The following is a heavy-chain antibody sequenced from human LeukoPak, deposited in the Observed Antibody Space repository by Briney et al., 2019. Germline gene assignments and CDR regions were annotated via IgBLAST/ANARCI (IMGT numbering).Heavy chain of an antibody. CDR3: ARDANSALTLDY. D-gene: IGHD1/OR15-1a*01. V-gene: IGHV1-2*04. Sequence: GASVKVSCKASGYTFTGFYMHWVRQAPGQGLEWMGWINPNSGGTKYAPKFQDWVTMTTDTSIATAYSDLSRLSFDDTAVYYCARDANSALTLDYWGQGTLVTVSS. CDR1: GYTFTGFY. CDR2: INPNSGGT. J-gene: IGHJ4*02.